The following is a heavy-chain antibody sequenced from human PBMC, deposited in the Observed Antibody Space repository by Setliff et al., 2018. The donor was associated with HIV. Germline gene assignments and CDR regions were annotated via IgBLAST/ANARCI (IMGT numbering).Heavy chain of an antibody. Sequence: SETLSLTCTVSGGSISSGSYYWTWIRQPAGKGLEWIGHIYTGGTTNYNPSLKSRVSISADMSKNHFSLKLSSVTAADAAVYYCASRVYYYDSSGYLREEGFDPWGQGTLVTVS. J-gene: IGHJ5*02. CDR1: GGSISSGSYY. D-gene: IGHD3-22*01. CDR2: IYTGGTT. CDR3: ASRVYYYDSSGYLREEGFDP. V-gene: IGHV4-61*09.